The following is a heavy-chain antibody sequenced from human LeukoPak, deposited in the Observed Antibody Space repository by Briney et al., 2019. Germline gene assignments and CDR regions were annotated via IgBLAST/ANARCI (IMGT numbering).Heavy chain of an antibody. Sequence: HGESLKISCKGSGYTFTRDWIGWVRQMPGKGLEWMGVIYPGDSDTRYSPSFQGQVTISVDRSINTAYLQWSSLKASDTAMYYCARQYGHYYDNNGYLDFWGQGTLVTVSS. CDR2: IYPGDSDT. CDR3: ARQYGHYYDNNGYLDF. D-gene: IGHD3-22*01. V-gene: IGHV5-51*01. CDR1: GYTFTRDW. J-gene: IGHJ4*02.